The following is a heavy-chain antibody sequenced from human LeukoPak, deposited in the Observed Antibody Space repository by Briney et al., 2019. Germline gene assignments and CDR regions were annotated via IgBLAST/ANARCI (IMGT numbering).Heavy chain of an antibody. D-gene: IGHD2-2*02. CDR2: ISAYNGNT. CDR3: ARGQADCSSTSCYTPEEAFDY. J-gene: IGHJ4*02. Sequence: GASVKVSCKASGYTFTSYGISWVRQAPGQGLEWMGWISAYNGNTNYAQKLQGRVTMTTDTSTSTAYMELRSLRSDDTAVYYCARGQADCSSTSCYTPEEAFDYWGQGTLVTVSS. CDR1: GYTFTSYG. V-gene: IGHV1-18*01.